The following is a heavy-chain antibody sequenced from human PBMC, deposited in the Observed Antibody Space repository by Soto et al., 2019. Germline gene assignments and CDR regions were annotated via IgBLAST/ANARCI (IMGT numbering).Heavy chain of an antibody. J-gene: IGHJ4*02. V-gene: IGHV1-24*01. Sequence: QVQVVQSGAEVRRPGASVMVSCKISGHTLTELSIHWVRQAPGKVLDLMGGFDPEGGEGINAQKWHCRVTVTDDTVTDTASMVLSGLDSDDTAVYYCATTTPRRVAIIQNINFDFWGQVTPVTVSS. CDR3: ATTTPRRVAIIQNINFDF. D-gene: IGHD3-10*01. CDR1: GHTLTELS. CDR2: FDPEGGEG.